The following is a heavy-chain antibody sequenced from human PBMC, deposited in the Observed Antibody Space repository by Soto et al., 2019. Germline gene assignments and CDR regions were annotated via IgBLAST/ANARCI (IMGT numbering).Heavy chain of an antibody. Sequence: ESGPGLVKPSDTLSLTCAVSGYSISSSNWWGWIRQPPGKGLEWIGYIYYSGTTYYNPSLKHRVTMTVGTSKHQFSLKLTSVAAVDTAVYYCASREVQGPIAYWGQGTLVTVSS. CDR2: IYYSGTT. D-gene: IGHD1-26*01. CDR1: GYSISSSNW. J-gene: IGHJ4*02. CDR3: ASREVQGPIAY. V-gene: IGHV4-28*01.